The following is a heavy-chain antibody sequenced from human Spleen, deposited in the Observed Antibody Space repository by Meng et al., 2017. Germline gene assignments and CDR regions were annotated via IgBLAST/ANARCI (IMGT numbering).Heavy chain of an antibody. Sequence: QVQLVQSGAEVKRPGASVKVSCKASGYTFNNYDFSWVRQAPGQGLEWMGWISANNGNTRYAQRFQGRVTLTRDTPTSTVYMELSSLGYEDTAVYYCAREQSPGHFDYLGQGILVTVSS. CDR3: AREQSPGHFDY. CDR2: ISANNGNT. D-gene: IGHD4-11*01. V-gene: IGHV1-18*04. J-gene: IGHJ4*02. CDR1: GYTFNNYD.